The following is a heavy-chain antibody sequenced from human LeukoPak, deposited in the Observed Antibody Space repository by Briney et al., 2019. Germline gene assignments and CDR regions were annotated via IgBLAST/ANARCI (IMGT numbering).Heavy chain of an antibody. V-gene: IGHV4-59*01. CDR3: ARVPPGYGYGYFDY. CDR2: IHYSGTT. CDR1: GVSISSYH. D-gene: IGHD5-18*01. Sequence: PSETLSLTCTVSGVSISSYHWSWIRQPPGKGLECIGHIHYSGTTKYSPSLESRATISGDTSKNQFSLNLRSVTAADTAVYYCARVPPGYGYGYFDYWGQGILVTVSS. J-gene: IGHJ4*02.